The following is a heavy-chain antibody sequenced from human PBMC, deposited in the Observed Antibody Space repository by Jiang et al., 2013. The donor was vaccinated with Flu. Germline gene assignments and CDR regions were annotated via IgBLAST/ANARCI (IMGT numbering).Heavy chain of an antibody. D-gene: IGHD1-26*01. CDR2: INAGNGNT. V-gene: IGHV1-3*01. CDR1: GYTFTSYA. J-gene: IGHJ5*02. Sequence: SGAEVKKPGASVKVSCKASGYTFTSYAMHWVRQAPGQRLEWMGWINAGNGNTKYSQKFQGRVTITRDTSASTAYMELSSLRSEDTAVYYCARPHSELSIVGATSEFDPWGQGTLVTVSS. CDR3: ARPHSELSIVGATSEFDP.